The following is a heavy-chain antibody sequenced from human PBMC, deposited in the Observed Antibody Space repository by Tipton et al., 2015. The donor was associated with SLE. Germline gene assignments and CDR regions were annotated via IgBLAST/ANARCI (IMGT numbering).Heavy chain of an antibody. CDR3: ARDALNFDY. Sequence: TLSLTCAVYGGSFSGYYWSWIRQPPGKGLEWVSSISSSSSYIYYADSVKGRFTISRDNAKNSLYLQMNSLRAEDTAVYYCARDALNFDYWGQGTLVTVSS. J-gene: IGHJ4*02. CDR1: GGSFSGYY. V-gene: IGHV3-11*06. CDR2: ISSSSSYI.